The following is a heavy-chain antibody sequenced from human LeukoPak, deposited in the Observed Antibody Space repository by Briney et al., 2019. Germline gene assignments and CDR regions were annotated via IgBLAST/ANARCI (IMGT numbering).Heavy chain of an antibody. CDR1: GGTFSSYA. CDR2: IIPIFGTA. J-gene: IGHJ5*02. CDR3: AREPVGAATYRSFGWFDR. V-gene: IGHV1-69*13. Sequence: SVKVSCKASGGTFSSYAISWVRQAPGQGLEWMGGIIPIFGTANYAQKFQGRVTITADESTSTAYMELSSLRSEDTAVYYCAREPVGAATYRSFGWFDRWGQGTLVTVSS. D-gene: IGHD2-15*01.